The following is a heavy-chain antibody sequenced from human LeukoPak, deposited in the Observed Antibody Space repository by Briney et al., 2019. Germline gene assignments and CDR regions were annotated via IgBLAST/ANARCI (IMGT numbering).Heavy chain of an antibody. J-gene: IGHJ4*02. V-gene: IGHV1-69*05. CDR1: GGTFSSYA. Sequence: RASVKVSCKASGGTFSSYAISWVRQAPGQGLEWMGGIIPIFGTANYAQKFQGRVTITTDESTSTAYMELSSLRSEDTAVYYCASYEGCSSTSCSLGPFDYWGQGALVTVSS. CDR2: IIPIFGTA. CDR3: ASYEGCSSTSCSLGPFDY. D-gene: IGHD2-2*01.